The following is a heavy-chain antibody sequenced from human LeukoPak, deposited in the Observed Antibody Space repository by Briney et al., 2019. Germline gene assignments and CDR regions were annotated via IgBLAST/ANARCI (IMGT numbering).Heavy chain of an antibody. V-gene: IGHV4-59*01. Sequence: SETLSLTCTVSGGSISSYYWSWIRQPPGKGLEWIGYIYYSGSTNYNPSLKSRVTISVDTSKNQFSLKLSSVTAADTAVYYCARTSYGDWDYFDYWGQGTLVTASS. CDR1: GGSISSYY. CDR3: ARTSYGDWDYFDY. J-gene: IGHJ4*02. D-gene: IGHD4-17*01. CDR2: IYYSGST.